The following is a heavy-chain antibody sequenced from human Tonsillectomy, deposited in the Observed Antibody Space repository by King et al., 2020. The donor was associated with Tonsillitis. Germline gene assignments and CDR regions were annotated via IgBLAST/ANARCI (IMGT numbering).Heavy chain of an antibody. CDR2: ISGSGGST. J-gene: IGHJ6*02. V-gene: IGHV3-23*04. D-gene: IGHD3-10*01. CDR1: GFTFSSYA. CDR3: AKVRGVGRNYYYYGMDV. Sequence: VQLVQSGGGLVQPGGSLRLSCAASGFTFSSYAMSWVRQAPGKGLEWVSAISGSGGSTYYAASVKGRFTISRDNSKNTLYLQMNSLRAEDTAVYYCAKVRGVGRNYYYYGMDVWGQGTTVTVSS.